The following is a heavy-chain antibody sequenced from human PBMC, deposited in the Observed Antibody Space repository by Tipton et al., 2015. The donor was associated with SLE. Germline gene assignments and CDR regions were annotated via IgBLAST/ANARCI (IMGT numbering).Heavy chain of an antibody. D-gene: IGHD6-13*01. V-gene: IGHV4-61*02. CDR3: ARHTPGIAAAVSYYFDY. CDR1: GYSISSGYY. Sequence: TLSLTCAVSGYSISSGYYWGWIRQPAGKGLQWIGRIQTSGSTNYNPSLKSRVTMSEDTSKYQFSLKLSSVTAADTAVYYCARHTPGIAAAVSYYFDYWGQGTLVTVSS. J-gene: IGHJ4*02. CDR2: IQTSGST.